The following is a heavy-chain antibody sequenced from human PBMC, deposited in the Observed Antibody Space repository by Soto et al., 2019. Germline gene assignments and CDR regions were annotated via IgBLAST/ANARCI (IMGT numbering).Heavy chain of an antibody. V-gene: IGHV3-74*01. J-gene: IGHJ4*02. CDR2: INSDGSSR. CDR3: ARDSDFWTGSHGY. Sequence: EVQLVESGGGLVQPGGSLGLSCAAPGSPLSTSWMHWFRQAPGKGLVWVSRINSDGSSRSYADSVKGRFTISRDNAKNTLYLQMNSLRGEDTAVYYCARDSDFWTGSHGYWGQGTLVTVSS. CDR1: GSPLSTSW. D-gene: IGHD3-3*01.